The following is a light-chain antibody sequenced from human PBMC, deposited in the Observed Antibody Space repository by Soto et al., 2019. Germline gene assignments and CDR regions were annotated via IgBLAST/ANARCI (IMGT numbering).Light chain of an antibody. CDR1: SSDIGTYDY. V-gene: IGLV2-14*01. J-gene: IGLJ3*02. CDR2: EVI. Sequence: QSVLTQPPSVSGSPGQSITISCTGTSSDIGTYDYVSWYQQHPGKAPKLMIYEVINRPSGISNRFSGSKSGNTASLTISGLQAEDEADYYCSSYTTSSPLEVFGGGTKLTVL. CDR3: SSYTTSSPLEV.